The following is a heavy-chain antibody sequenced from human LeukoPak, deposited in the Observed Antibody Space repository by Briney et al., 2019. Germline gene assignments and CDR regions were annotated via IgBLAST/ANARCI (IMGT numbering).Heavy chain of an antibody. CDR1: GFTLNSYE. CDR2: ISSSGSTI. V-gene: IGHV3-48*03. D-gene: IGHD3-10*02. CDR3: AELGITMIGGV. J-gene: IGHJ6*04. Sequence: GGSLRLSCAASGFTLNSYEMNWVRQAPGKGLEWVSYISSSGSTIYYADSVKGRFTISRDNAKNSLYLQMNSLRAEDTAVYYCAELGITMIGGVWGKGTTVTISS.